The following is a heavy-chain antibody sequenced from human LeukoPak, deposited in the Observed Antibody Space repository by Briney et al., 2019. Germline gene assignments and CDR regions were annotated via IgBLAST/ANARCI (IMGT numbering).Heavy chain of an antibody. CDR2: IYYSGST. Sequence: SETLSLTCTVSGGSISSYSWSWIRQPPGKGLEWIGYIYYSGSTNYNPSLKSRVTISVDTSKNQFSLKLSSVTAADTAVYYCARLRYFYDSSGYYRAPFDYWGQGTLVTVSS. V-gene: IGHV4-59*08. CDR1: GGSISSYS. J-gene: IGHJ4*02. D-gene: IGHD3-22*01. CDR3: ARLRYFYDSSGYYRAPFDY.